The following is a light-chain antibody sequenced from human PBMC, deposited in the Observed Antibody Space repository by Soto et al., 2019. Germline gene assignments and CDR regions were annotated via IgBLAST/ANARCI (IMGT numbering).Light chain of an antibody. CDR3: QQYNNWPFT. CDR1: QSVSST. CDR2: GAY. Sequence: EIVMTQSPATLSVSPGERATISCRASQSVSSTLAWYQQKPGQAPRLLIYGAYTRATGIPARFSGSGSGTDFTLTISSLQSEDFAVYYCQQYNNWPFTFGPGTKVDIK. J-gene: IGKJ3*01. V-gene: IGKV3D-15*01.